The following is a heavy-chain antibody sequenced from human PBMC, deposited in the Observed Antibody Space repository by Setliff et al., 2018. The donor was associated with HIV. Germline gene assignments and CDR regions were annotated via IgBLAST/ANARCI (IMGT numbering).Heavy chain of an antibody. Sequence: PGGSLRLSCAASGFTFSSYAMSWVRQAPGKGLEWVSTISGSGGSTYYADSVKGRFTISRDNSKNTLYLQMNSLRAEDTAVYYCAKDRSVRDYNYHYLDVWGKGTTVTVSS. CDR1: GFTFSSYA. D-gene: IGHD2-15*01. J-gene: IGHJ6*03. CDR3: AKDRSVRDYNYHYLDV. V-gene: IGHV3-23*01. CDR2: ISGSGGST.